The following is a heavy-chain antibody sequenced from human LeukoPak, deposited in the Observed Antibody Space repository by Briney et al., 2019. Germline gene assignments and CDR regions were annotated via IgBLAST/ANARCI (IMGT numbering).Heavy chain of an antibody. CDR3: VKSGYNRFDY. CDR1: GFTFNTYT. CDR2: ISGSGGST. V-gene: IGHV3-23*01. D-gene: IGHD5-24*01. Sequence: GESLRLSCAASGFTFNTYTMYWVRQAPGKGLEWVSGISGSGGSTYYADSVKGRFTISRDTSKNTLYLQMNSLRAADTAVYYCVKSGYNRFDYWGQGALVTVSS. J-gene: IGHJ4*02.